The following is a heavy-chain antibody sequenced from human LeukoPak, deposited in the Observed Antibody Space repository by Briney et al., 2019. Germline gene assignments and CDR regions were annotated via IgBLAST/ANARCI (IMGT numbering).Heavy chain of an antibody. Sequence: PGGSLRLSCAASGFIFNNYAIHWVRQAPGKGLEWVAVISSDGNKKDYADSVKGRLTISRENSKNTLYLQMNTLRAEDTAVYYCARGTVTTSFDYWGQGTLVTVSS. D-gene: IGHD4-17*01. V-gene: IGHV3-30*14. CDR3: ARGTVTTSFDY. J-gene: IGHJ4*02. CDR2: ISSDGNKK. CDR1: GFIFNNYA.